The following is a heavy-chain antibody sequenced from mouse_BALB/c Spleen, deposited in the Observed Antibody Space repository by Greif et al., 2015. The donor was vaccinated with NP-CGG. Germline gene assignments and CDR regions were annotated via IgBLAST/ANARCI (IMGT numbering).Heavy chain of an antibody. V-gene: IGHV14-1*02. CDR2: IDPENGNT. Sequence: SGAELVRPGALVKLSCKASGFNIKDYYMHWVKQRPEQGLEWIGWIDPENGNTIYDPKFQGKASITADTSSNTAYLQLSSLTSEDTAVYYCARGYYYGSNAYWGQGTLVTVSA. CDR1: GFNIKDYY. J-gene: IGHJ3*01. CDR3: ARGYYYGSNAY. D-gene: IGHD1-1*01.